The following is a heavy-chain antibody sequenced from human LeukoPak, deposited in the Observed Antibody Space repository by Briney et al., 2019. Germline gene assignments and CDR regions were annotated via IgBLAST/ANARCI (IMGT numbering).Heavy chain of an antibody. CDR3: PKGTPSYGSGGSCYSDYFDY. CDR1: AFTFSSYA. CDR2: ISGSGGST. V-gene: IGHV3-23*01. Sequence: GGSLRLSCAASAFTFSSYAMGWVRQAPGKGLEWVSAISGSGGSTYYADSVKGRFTISRDNSKNTLYLQMNSLRAEDPAVYYCPKGTPSYGSGGSCYSDYFDYWGQGTLVTVSS. J-gene: IGHJ4*02. D-gene: IGHD2-15*01.